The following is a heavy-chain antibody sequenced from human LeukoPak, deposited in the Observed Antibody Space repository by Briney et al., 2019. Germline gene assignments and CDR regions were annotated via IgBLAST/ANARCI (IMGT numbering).Heavy chain of an antibody. Sequence: SETLSLTCTVSGGSISSYYWSWIRQPPGKGLEWIGYIYYSGSTNYNPSLKSRVTISVDTSKNQFSLKLCSVTAADTAVYYCARLRGIAAAANWFDPWGQGTLVTVSS. CDR2: IYYSGST. CDR3: ARLRGIAAAANWFDP. CDR1: GGSISSYY. V-gene: IGHV4-59*08. J-gene: IGHJ5*02. D-gene: IGHD6-13*01.